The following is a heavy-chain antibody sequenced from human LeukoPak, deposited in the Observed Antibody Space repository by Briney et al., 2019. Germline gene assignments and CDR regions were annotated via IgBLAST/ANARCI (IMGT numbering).Heavy chain of an antibody. CDR2: IYYSGST. J-gene: IGHJ4*02. D-gene: IGHD3-9*01. V-gene: IGHV4-39*07. Sequence: SETLSLTCTVSGGSISSRSYYWGWIRQPPGKGLEWIGTIYYSGSTYYNPSLKSRVTISVDTSKNQFSLKLSSVTAADTAVYYCARGNFDWLFSLFDYWGQGTLVTVSS. CDR1: GGSISSRSYY. CDR3: ARGNFDWLFSLFDY.